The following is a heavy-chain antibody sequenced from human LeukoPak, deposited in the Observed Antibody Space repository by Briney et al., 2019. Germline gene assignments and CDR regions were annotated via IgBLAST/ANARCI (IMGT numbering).Heavy chain of an antibody. CDR1: GFTFSSYE. V-gene: IGHV3-48*03. CDR2: ISSSGSTI. CDR3: ARNGYSSSSFDP. J-gene: IGHJ5*02. Sequence: GGSLRLTCAASGFTFSSYEMNWVRQAPGKGLEWVSYISSSGSTIYYADSVKGRFTISRDNAKNSLYLQMNSLRAEDTAVYYCARNGYSSSSFDPWGQGTLVTVSS. D-gene: IGHD6-13*01.